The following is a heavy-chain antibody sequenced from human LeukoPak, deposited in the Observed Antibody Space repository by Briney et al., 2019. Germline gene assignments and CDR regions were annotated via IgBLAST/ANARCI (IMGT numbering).Heavy chain of an antibody. CDR3: ARSTTLVATGDY. CDR2: VIPFFGSP. V-gene: IGHV1-69*05. CDR1: GGTFRAYA. D-gene: IGHD2-8*02. Sequence: SVKVSRKASGGTFRAYAITWLRQAPGQGLEWIGGVIPFFGSPNYAQKLQGRVTITTDESTSTAYMELSSLTSDDTAVYYCARSTTLVATGDYWGQGTLVSIAS. J-gene: IGHJ4*02.